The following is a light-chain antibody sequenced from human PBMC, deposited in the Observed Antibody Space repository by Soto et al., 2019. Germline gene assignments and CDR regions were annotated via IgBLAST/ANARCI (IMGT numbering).Light chain of an antibody. Sequence: QSALTQPASVSGSPGQSITISCTGTSSDVGGYNYVSWYQHHPGKAPKLIIFEVTKWPSGVSNRFSGSKSGNTASLTISGLHAEDEADYYCSSYSSGSTLVIFGGGTKLTVL. CDR3: SSYSSGSTLVI. CDR2: EVT. CDR1: SSDVGGYNY. V-gene: IGLV2-14*01. J-gene: IGLJ2*01.